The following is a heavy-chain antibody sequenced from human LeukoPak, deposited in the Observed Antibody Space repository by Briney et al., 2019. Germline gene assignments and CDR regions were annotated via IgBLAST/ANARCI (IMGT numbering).Heavy chain of an antibody. D-gene: IGHD2-2*02. CDR1: GGSISSYY. J-gene: IGHJ6*03. Sequence: SETLSLTCTVSGGSISSYYWSWIRQPPAEGLEWIGYIYYSGSTNYNPSLKLRVPITIDTSKNQFSLKLSSVTAADTAVYYCARGRDIVVVPAAIPPYYYYMDVWGKGTTVTVSS. CDR2: IYYSGST. V-gene: IGHV4-59*01. CDR3: ARGRDIVVVPAAIPPYYYYMDV.